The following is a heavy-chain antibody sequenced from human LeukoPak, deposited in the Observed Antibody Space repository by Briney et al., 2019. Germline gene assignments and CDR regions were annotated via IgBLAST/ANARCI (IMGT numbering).Heavy chain of an antibody. Sequence: GGSLRLSCAASGFTFSSYAMSWVRQAPGKGLEWVSAISGSGGSTYYADSVKGRFTISRDNSKNTLYLQVNSLRAEDTAVYYCAKSQEVAGLLIDYWGQGTLVTVSS. CDR3: AKSQEVAGLLIDY. V-gene: IGHV3-23*01. CDR2: ISGSGGST. CDR1: GFTFSSYA. D-gene: IGHD6-19*01. J-gene: IGHJ4*02.